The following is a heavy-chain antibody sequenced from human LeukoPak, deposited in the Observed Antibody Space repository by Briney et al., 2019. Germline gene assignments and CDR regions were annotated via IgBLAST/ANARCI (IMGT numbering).Heavy chain of an antibody. Sequence: ASVKVSCKISGYTFTTYAIHWVRQAPGQRPEWMGWINAGNGNTKYSEKFQGRVTITRDTSASTAYMEVSSLRSEDTAVYYCASPYPGIAAAGNSYYYGMDVWGQGTTVTVSS. CDR3: ASPYPGIAAAGNSYYYGMDV. J-gene: IGHJ6*02. V-gene: IGHV1-3*01. CDR2: INAGNGNT. CDR1: GYTFTTYA. D-gene: IGHD6-13*01.